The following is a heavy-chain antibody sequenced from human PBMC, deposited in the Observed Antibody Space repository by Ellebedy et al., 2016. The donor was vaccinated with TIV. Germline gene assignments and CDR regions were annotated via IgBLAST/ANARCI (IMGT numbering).Heavy chain of an antibody. CDR2: ISYDGSNK. J-gene: IGHJ6*02. Sequence: GGSLRLSCAASGFTFSSYGMHWVRQAPGKGLEWVAVISYDGSNKYYADSVKGRFTISRDNAENSVYLQMNSLRAEDTAVYYCARAYVPLSGVSFNRADGMDVWGQGTTVTVSS. CDR3: ARAYVPLSGVSFNRADGMDV. V-gene: IGHV3-30*03. CDR1: GFTFSSYG. D-gene: IGHD3-10*02.